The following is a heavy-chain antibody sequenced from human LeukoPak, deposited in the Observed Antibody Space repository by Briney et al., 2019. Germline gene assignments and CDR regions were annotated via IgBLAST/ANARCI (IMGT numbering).Heavy chain of an antibody. CDR3: ARDASYTVSNPIGFDY. D-gene: IGHD4-17*01. J-gene: IGHJ4*02. V-gene: IGHV3-48*03. CDR1: GFTFSSYE. Sequence: GGSLRLSCAASGFTFSSYEMNSVRQAPGKGLEWVSYISSSGSTIYYAHSVKHRFTISRDNPKNSLYLQMNSLRAWDTAVYYCARDASYTVSNPIGFDYWGQGTLVTVSS. CDR2: ISSSGSTI.